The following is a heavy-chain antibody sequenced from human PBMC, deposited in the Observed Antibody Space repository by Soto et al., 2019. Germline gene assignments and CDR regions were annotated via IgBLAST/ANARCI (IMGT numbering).Heavy chain of an antibody. J-gene: IGHJ4*02. V-gene: IGHV4-30-2*02. D-gene: IGHD2-8*01. CDR1: GGSISSGGYS. CDR2: IYQSGST. CDR3: ARRYAGNFDY. Sequence: SETLSLTCAVSGGSISSGGYSWNWIRQPPGKGLEWIGYIYQSGSTYYNPSLRSRVTISVDRSKNQFSLRLSSVTAADTAVYYCARRYAGNFDYWGQGTLVTVSS.